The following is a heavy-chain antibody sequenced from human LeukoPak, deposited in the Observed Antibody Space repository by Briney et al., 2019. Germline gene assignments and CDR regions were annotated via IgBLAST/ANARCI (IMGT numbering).Heavy chain of an antibody. CDR2: IYHSGST. CDR1: GGSISSGGYY. Sequence: PSETLSLTCTVSGGSISSGGYYWSWIRQHPGKGLEWIGYIYHSGSTYYNPSLKSRVTISVDRSKNQFSLKLSSVTAADTAVYYCAREDYGGNSGFDYWGQGTLVTVSS. D-gene: IGHD4-17*01. J-gene: IGHJ4*02. CDR3: AREDYGGNSGFDY. V-gene: IGHV4-30-2*01.